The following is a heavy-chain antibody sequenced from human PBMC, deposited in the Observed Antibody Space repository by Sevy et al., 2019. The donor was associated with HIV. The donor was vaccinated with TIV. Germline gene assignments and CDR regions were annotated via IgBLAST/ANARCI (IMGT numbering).Heavy chain of an antibody. CDR1: GFTFDEYA. Sequence: GGSLRLSCAASGFTFDEYAMHWVRQAPGKGLEWVSGISWNSGNIGYADSVKGRFTISRDNDKNSLYLQMNSLRPKDTALYYCAKERNYYDTNGYYSYYFDYWGQGTLVTVSS. D-gene: IGHD3-22*01. J-gene: IGHJ4*02. CDR3: AKERNYYDTNGYYSYYFDY. V-gene: IGHV3-9*01. CDR2: ISWNSGNI.